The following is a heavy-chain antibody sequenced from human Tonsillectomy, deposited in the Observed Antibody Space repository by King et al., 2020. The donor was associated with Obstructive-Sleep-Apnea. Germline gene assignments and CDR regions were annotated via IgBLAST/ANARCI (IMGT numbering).Heavy chain of an antibody. J-gene: IGHJ6*02. D-gene: IGHD5-12*01. V-gene: IGHV3-13*01. CDR2: IGTAGDT. Sequence: VQLVESGGGLVQPGGSLRLSCAASGFTFSSYDMHWVRHATGKGLEWVSAIGTAGDTYYPGSVKGRFTISRENAKNSLYLQMNSLRAGDTAVYYCARVLATIPNYYYGMDVWGQGTTVTVSS. CDR3: ARVLATIPNYYYGMDV. CDR1: GFTFSSYD.